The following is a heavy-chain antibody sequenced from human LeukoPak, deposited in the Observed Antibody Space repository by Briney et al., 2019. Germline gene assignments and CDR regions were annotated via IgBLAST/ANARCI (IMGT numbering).Heavy chain of an antibody. CDR3: ASPGMATEALDY. Sequence: GASVKVSCKASGYTFASYYIHWVRQAPGQGLEYMGVINPSGGSTSYTQRFQGRVTMTRDTSTSTVYMELSSLRSEDTAVYYCASPGMATEALDYWGQGTLVTVSS. CDR2: INPSGGST. V-gene: IGHV1-46*01. J-gene: IGHJ4*02. CDR1: GYTFASYY. D-gene: IGHD5-24*01.